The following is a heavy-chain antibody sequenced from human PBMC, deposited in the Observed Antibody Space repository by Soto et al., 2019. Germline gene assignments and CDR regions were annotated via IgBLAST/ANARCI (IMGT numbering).Heavy chain of an antibody. CDR3: ARAKKGIAAAENWFDP. Sequence: QVQLQESGPGLVKPSQTLSLTCTVSGGSISSGGYYWSWIRQHPGKGLEWIGYIYYSGSTYYNPSLKSRVTISVDTSKNQFPLELSSVTAADTAVYYCARAKKGIAAAENWFDPWGQGTLVTVSS. D-gene: IGHD6-13*01. V-gene: IGHV4-31*03. J-gene: IGHJ5*02. CDR1: GGSISSGGYY. CDR2: IYYSGST.